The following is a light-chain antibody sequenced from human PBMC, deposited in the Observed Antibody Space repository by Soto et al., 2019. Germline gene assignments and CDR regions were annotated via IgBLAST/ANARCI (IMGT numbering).Light chain of an antibody. CDR2: GVT. Sequence: QSALTQPASVSGSPGQSITISCSGTTNDVGGYNYVSWYHQHPGKAPKLLIYGVTDRPSGVSSRFSGSKSGNAASLTISGSQAEDEGDYYCSSYTRSDTWIFGGGTTVTVL. CDR3: SSYTRSDTWI. CDR1: TNDVGGYNY. J-gene: IGLJ3*02. V-gene: IGLV2-14*03.